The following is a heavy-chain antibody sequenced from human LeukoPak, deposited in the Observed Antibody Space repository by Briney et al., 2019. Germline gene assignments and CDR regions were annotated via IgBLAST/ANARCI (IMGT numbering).Heavy chain of an antibody. D-gene: IGHD3-10*01. CDR2: IFYSGST. V-gene: IGHV4-31*03. CDR3: AREGILWFGDPGGFDY. J-gene: IGHJ4*02. CDR1: GGSISSGGYY. Sequence: SQTLSLTCTVSGGSISSGGYYWSWIRQHPGKGLEWIGYIFYSGSTYYNPSLKSRVTISVDTSKNQFSLKLSSVTAADTAVYYCAREGILWFGDPGGFDYWGQGTLVTVSS.